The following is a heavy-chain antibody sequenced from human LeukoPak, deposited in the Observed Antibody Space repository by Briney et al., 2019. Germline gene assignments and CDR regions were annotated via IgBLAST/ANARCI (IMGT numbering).Heavy chain of an antibody. Sequence: GGSLRLSCAASGFTFSSYGMHGVRQAPGKGLEWVAVIWHDGSNKYYADSVKGRFTISRDNPKNTLYLQMNSLRAEDTAVYYCTFFGDYGDDSWGQGTLVTVSS. CDR1: GFTFSSYG. CDR2: IWHDGSNK. D-gene: IGHD4-17*01. J-gene: IGHJ4*02. V-gene: IGHV3-33*01. CDR3: TFFGDYGDDS.